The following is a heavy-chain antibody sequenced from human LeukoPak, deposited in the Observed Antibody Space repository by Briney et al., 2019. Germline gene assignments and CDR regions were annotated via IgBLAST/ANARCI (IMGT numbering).Heavy chain of an antibody. D-gene: IGHD5-18*01. V-gene: IGHV3-74*01. CDR1: GFTFSSYA. CDR2: INSDGSST. Sequence: GGSLRLSCAASGFTFSSYAMHWVRQAPGKGLVWVSRINSDGSSTSYADSVKGRFTIPRDNAKNTLYLQMNSLRAEDTAVYYCARDRGYSSIDYWGQGTLVTVSS. CDR3: ARDRGYSSIDY. J-gene: IGHJ4*02.